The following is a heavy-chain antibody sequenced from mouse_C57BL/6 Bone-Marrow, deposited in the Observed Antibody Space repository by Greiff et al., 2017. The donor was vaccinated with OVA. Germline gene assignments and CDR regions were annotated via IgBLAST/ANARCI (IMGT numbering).Heavy chain of an antibody. J-gene: IGHJ2*01. Sequence: QVQLQQPGAELVKPGASVKLSCKASGYTFTSYWMQWVKQRPGQGLEWIGEIDPSDSYTNYNQKFKGKATFTVDTSSSTAYMQLSSLTSEDAAVYYCASCSDYVYFDYWGQGTTLTVSS. V-gene: IGHV1-50*01. CDR1: GYTFTSYW. CDR3: ASCSDYVYFDY. CDR2: IDPSDSYT. D-gene: IGHD3-2*02.